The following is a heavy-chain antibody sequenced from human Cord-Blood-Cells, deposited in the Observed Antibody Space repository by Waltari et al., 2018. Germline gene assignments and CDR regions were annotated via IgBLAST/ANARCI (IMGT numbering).Heavy chain of an antibody. J-gene: IGHJ6*02. Sequence: ASVKVSCKASGYTFTSYGISWVRQAPGQGLEWMGWISAYNGNTNYAQKLQGRVTMTTDTSTSTAYMELRSLRSDDTAVYYCAREFYIARYCSSTSCYEHYYYYYGMDVWGQGTTVTVSS. CDR3: AREFYIARYCSSTSCYEHYYYYYGMDV. V-gene: IGHV1-18*01. D-gene: IGHD2-2*01. CDR2: ISAYNGNT. CDR1: GYTFTSYG.